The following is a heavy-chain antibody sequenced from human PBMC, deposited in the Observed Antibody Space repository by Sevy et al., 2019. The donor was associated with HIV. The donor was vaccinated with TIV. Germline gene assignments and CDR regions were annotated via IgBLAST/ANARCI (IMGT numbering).Heavy chain of an antibody. V-gene: IGHV4-39*01. J-gene: IGHJ4*02. CDR1: GGSISSSSYY. CDR2: IYYSGST. Sequence: SETLSLTCTVSGGSISSSSYYRGWIRQPPGKGLEWIGSIYYSGSTYYNPSLKSRVTISVDTSKNQFSLKLSSVTAADTAVYYCARHVSGRVSGYYFDYWGQGTLVTVSS. CDR3: ARHVSGRVSGYYFDY.